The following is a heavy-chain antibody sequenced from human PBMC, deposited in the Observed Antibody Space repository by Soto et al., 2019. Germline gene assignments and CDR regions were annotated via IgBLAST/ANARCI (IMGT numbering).Heavy chain of an antibody. CDR2: IYYSGST. V-gene: IGHV4-31*03. J-gene: IGHJ5*02. CDR1: GGSISSGGYY. D-gene: IGHD6-13*01. Sequence: SETLSLTCTVSGGSISSGGYYWSWIRQHPGKGLEWIGYIYYSGSTYYNPSLKSRVTISVDTSKNQFSLKLSSVTAADTAVYYCARGTAGIAASCRWFDPWGQGSLVTVSS. CDR3: ARGTAGIAASCRWFDP.